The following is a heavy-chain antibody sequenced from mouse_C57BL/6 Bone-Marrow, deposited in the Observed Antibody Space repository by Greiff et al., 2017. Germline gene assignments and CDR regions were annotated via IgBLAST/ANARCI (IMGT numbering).Heavy chain of an antibody. CDR2: IYPRSGNT. J-gene: IGHJ3*01. V-gene: IGHV1-81*01. CDR3: ARLNYYGSSYVAY. CDR1: GYTFTSYG. D-gene: IGHD1-1*01. Sequence: QVQLKQSGAELARPGASEKLSCKASGYTFTSYGISWVKQRTGQGLEWIGEIYPRSGNTYYNEKFKGKATLTADKSSSTAYMELRSLTSEDSAVYFCARLNYYGSSYVAYWGQGTLVTVSA.